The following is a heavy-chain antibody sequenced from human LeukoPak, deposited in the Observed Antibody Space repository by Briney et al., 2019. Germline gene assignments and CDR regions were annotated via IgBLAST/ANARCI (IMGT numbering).Heavy chain of an antibody. V-gene: IGHV3-7*01. Sequence: PGGSLRLSCAASGFTFSSYCMSWVRQAPGKGLEWVANIKQDGSEKYYVDSVKGRFTISRDNAKNSLYLQMNSLRAEDTAVYYCARDFVTDYWGQGTLVTVSS. D-gene: IGHD2-21*01. CDR3: ARDFVTDY. CDR1: GFTFSSYC. CDR2: IKQDGSEK. J-gene: IGHJ4*02.